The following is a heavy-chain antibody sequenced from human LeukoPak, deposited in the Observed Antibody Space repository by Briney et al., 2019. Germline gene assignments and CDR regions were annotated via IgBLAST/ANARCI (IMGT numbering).Heavy chain of an antibody. Sequence: SETLSLTCTVSGGSISSYYWSWIRQPAGKGLEWIGRIYTSGSTNYNPSLKSRVTMSVDTSKNQFSLKLSSVAAADTAVYYCARVVYDYVWGSYRPLRTRAFDIWGQGTMVTVSS. CDR2: IYTSGST. V-gene: IGHV4-4*07. D-gene: IGHD3-16*02. J-gene: IGHJ3*02. CDR3: ARVVYDYVWGSYRPLRTRAFDI. CDR1: GGSISSYY.